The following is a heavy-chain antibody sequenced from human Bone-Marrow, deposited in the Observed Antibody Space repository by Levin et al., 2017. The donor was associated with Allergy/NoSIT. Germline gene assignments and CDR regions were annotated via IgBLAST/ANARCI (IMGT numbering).Heavy chain of an antibody. D-gene: IGHD6-6*01. J-gene: IGHJ5*02. Sequence: SCEASGFAFSDYWMHWVRQAPGKGLVWVSRISSDESSKSYADSVKGRFTISRDNAKNTLHLQMNGLGVDDAGLYYCARERRASRIASPRDYDLWGRGTQVNVSS. CDR1: GFAFSDYW. CDR2: ISSDESSK. CDR3: ARERRASRIASPRDYDL. V-gene: IGHV3-74*01.